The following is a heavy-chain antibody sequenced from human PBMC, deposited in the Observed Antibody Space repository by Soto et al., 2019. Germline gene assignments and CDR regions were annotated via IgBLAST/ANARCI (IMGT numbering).Heavy chain of an antibody. CDR1: GGSISSSSYY. D-gene: IGHD3-10*01. CDR2: IYYSGST. V-gene: IGHV4-39*01. CDR3: ARLGLVRGVIKGHFDY. Sequence: SETLSLTCTVSGGSISSSSYYWGWIRQPPGKGLEWIGSIYYSGSTYYNPSLKSRVTISVDTSKNQFSLKLSSVTAAGTAVYYCARLGLVRGVIKGHFDYWGQGTLVTVSS. J-gene: IGHJ4*02.